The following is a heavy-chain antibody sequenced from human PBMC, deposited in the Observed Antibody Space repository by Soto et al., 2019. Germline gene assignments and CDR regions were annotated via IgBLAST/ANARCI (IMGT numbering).Heavy chain of an antibody. J-gene: IGHJ4*02. D-gene: IGHD3-22*01. CDR3: ARTSRYYDSSGPTHY. CDR1: GFTFSSYA. CDR2: ISYDGSNK. Sequence: SGGSLRLSCAASGFTFSSYAMHWVRQAPGKGLEWVAVISYDGSNKYYADPVKGRFTISRDNSKNTLYLQMNSLRAEDTAVYYCARTSRYYDSSGPTHYWGQGTLVTVSS. V-gene: IGHV3-30-3*01.